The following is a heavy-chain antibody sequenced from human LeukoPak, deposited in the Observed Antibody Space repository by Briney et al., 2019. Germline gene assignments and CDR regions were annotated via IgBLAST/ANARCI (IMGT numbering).Heavy chain of an antibody. CDR2: IYYSGST. J-gene: IGHJ4*02. CDR1: GGSISSYY. D-gene: IGHD4-23*01. CDR3: ARDPFYDYGGNSYYFDY. V-gene: IGHV4-59*01. Sequence: PSETLSLTCTVSGGSISSYYWSWIRQPPGKGLEWIGYIYYSGSTNYNPSLKSRVTVSVDTSKNQFSLKLSSVTAADTAVYYCARDPFYDYGGNSYYFDYWGQGTLVTVSS.